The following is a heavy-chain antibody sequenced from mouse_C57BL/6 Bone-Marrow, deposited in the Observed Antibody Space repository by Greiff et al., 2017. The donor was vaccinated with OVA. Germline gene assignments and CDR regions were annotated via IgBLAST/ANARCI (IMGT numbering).Heavy chain of an antibody. Sequence: QVQLKESGPGLVQPSQRLSITCTVSGFSLTSYGVHWVRQSPGKGLEWLGVIWRGGSTDYNAAFMSRLSITKDNSKSQVFFKMNSLQADDTAIYYCAKKDGYDVGYAMDYWGQGTSVTVSS. CDR2: IWRGGST. CDR3: AKKDGYDVGYAMDY. V-gene: IGHV2-5*01. CDR1: GFSLTSYG. D-gene: IGHD2-2*01. J-gene: IGHJ4*01.